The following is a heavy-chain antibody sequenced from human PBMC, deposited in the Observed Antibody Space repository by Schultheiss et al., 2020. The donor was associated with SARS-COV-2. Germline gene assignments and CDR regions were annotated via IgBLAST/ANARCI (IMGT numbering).Heavy chain of an antibody. J-gene: IGHJ6*02. V-gene: IGHV1-69*13. CDR3: ALNLLVGWDYYYYGMDV. CDR2: IIPIFGTA. CDR1: GYTFTSYA. Sequence: SVKVSCKASGYTFTSYAISWVRQAPGQGLEWMGGIIPIFGTANYAQKFQGRVTITADESTSTAYMELSSLRSEDTAVYYCALNLLVGWDYYYYGMDVWGQGTTVTVSS. D-gene: IGHD2-15*01.